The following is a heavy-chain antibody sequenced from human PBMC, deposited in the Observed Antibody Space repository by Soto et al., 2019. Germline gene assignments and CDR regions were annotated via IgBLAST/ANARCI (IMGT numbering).Heavy chain of an antibody. Sequence: RLSCAASGFTFSSYAMHWVLQAPGKGLEWVAVISYDGSNKYYADSVKGRFTISRDNSKNTLYLQMNSLRAEDTAVYYCARDFIIVGATGTDYWGQGTLVTVSS. CDR2: ISYDGSNK. CDR1: GFTFSSYA. J-gene: IGHJ4*02. CDR3: ARDFIIVGATGTDY. D-gene: IGHD1-26*01. V-gene: IGHV3-30-3*01.